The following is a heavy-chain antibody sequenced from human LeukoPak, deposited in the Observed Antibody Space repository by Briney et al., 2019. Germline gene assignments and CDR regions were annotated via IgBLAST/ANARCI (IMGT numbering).Heavy chain of an antibody. Sequence: SQTLCLTCTVSGGSTSIYYWSWIRRPPSKALEWSGYIDYSGSTNYNPSLKSPVTISVDTSKNQFSLTLSSVTAADTAVYYCARGAEGRFGTPGHAFAIWGQGTMVTASS. CDR2: IDYSGST. D-gene: IGHD3-10*01. CDR1: GGSTSIYY. CDR3: ARGAEGRFGTPGHAFAI. V-gene: IGHV4-59*01. J-gene: IGHJ3*02.